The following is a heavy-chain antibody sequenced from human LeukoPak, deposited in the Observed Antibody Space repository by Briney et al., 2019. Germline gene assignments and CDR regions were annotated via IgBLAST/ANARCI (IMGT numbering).Heavy chain of an antibody. CDR3: AKKYGTGSYYFDY. CDR2: ISGSGDSA. V-gene: IGHV3-23*01. D-gene: IGHD3-10*01. J-gene: IGHJ4*02. Sequence: PGVSLRLSCAASGFTFSSYAMGWVRQAPGKGLEWVSAISGSGDSAYYADSVKGRFSFSRDNSRNTLYLQMNSLRAEDTAVYYCAKKYGTGSYYFDYWGQGTLVTVSS. CDR1: GFTFSSYA.